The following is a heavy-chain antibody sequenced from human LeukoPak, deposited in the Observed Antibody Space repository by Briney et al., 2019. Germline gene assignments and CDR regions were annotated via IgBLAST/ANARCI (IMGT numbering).Heavy chain of an antibody. J-gene: IGHJ4*02. V-gene: IGHV4-34*01. D-gene: IGHD4-17*01. CDR2: IYYSGST. CDR1: GGSFSGYY. Sequence: SETLSLTCAVYGGSFSGYYWSWIRQPPGKGLEWIGSIYYSGSTYYNPSLKSRVTISVDTSKNQFSLKLSSVTAADTAVYYCARDGGPYGDYERNFDYWGQGTLVTVSS. CDR3: ARDGGPYGDYERNFDY.